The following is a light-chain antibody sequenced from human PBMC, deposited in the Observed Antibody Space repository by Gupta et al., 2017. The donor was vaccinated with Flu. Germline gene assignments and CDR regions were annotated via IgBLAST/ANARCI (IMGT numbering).Light chain of an antibody. V-gene: IGLV2-14*01. Sequence: QSALTHPASVSPSPGQSITIFCTGTNNDVGNYDYVSWYQEHPGQAPNLIMYAVTNRPSGVYTRGACSKSGKIASPTLSVLQAEDEAKDYCSSYTGNNTSLVFGGGTRLTVL. J-gene: IGLJ2*01. CDR2: AVT. CDR1: NNDVGNYDY. CDR3: SSYTGNNTSLV.